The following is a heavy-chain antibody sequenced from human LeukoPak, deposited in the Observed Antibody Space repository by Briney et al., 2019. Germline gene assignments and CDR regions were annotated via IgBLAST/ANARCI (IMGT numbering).Heavy chain of an antibody. Sequence: GRTLRLSCAASGFTFRTFDMHWVRQAAGKGPEWVAFIRYDGSDKYYVDSVKGRFTISRDNSKNTLYLQMNGLRPEDTAFYYCAKGDYSGSYYFDYWGQGTLVTVSS. V-gene: IGHV3-30*02. J-gene: IGHJ4*02. D-gene: IGHD1-26*01. CDR1: GFTFRTFD. CDR2: IRYDGSDK. CDR3: AKGDYSGSYYFDY.